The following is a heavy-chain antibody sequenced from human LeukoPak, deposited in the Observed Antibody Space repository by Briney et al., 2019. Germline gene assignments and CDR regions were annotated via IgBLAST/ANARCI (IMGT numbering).Heavy chain of an antibody. CDR2: INHSGST. D-gene: IGHD3-10*01. CDR3: ARGPTSGSYQGWFDP. J-gene: IGHJ5*02. CDR1: GGSFSGYY. V-gene: IGHV4-34*01. Sequence: PSETLSLTCAVYGGSFSGYYWSWIRQPPGKGLKWIGEINHSGSTNYNPSLKSRVTISVDTSKNQFSLKLSSVTAADTAVYYCARGPTSGSYQGWFDPWGQGTLVTVSS.